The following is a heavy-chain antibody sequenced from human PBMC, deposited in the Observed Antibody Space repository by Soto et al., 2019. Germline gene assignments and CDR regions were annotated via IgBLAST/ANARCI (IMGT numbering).Heavy chain of an antibody. D-gene: IGHD6-25*01. J-gene: IGHJ5*02. CDR3: ARAISGYVT. V-gene: IGHV1-3*01. CDR1: GITYSTYA. CDR2: INAGEGYT. Sequence: QVHLVHSGAEVKNPGASVRVSCKASGITYSTYAIHWVRQAPGQGLEWMGWINAGEGYTRYSQDFQGRVTLSTVTSASTTYLDLSNLTFEDTGVYYCARAISGYVTWGQGTQVTVSS.